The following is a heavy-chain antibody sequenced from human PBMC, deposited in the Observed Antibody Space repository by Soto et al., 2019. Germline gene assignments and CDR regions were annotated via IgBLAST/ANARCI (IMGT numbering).Heavy chain of an antibody. D-gene: IGHD3-22*01. CDR3: ATTESTHYDSSGYYPYFDY. V-gene: IGHV3-23*01. CDR2: ISGSGGST. J-gene: IGHJ4*02. Sequence: GGSLRLSCAASGFTFSSYAMSWVRQAPGKGLEWVSAISGSGGSTYYADSVKGRFTISRDNSKNTLYLQMNSLRAEDTAVYYCATTESTHYDSSGYYPYFDYWGQGTLVTVSS. CDR1: GFTFSSYA.